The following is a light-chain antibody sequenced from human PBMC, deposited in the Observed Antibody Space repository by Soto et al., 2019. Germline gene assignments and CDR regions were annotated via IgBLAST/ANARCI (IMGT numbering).Light chain of an antibody. J-gene: IGLJ2*01. CDR2: LNNDGSH. Sequence: QSVLTQSPSASASLGASVKLTCTLSSGHSSNAIAWHQQQPEKGPRYLMKLNNDGSHTKGDGIPDRFSGSSSGAERYLTISSLQSEDEADYYCQTWGTDIVIFGGGTKVTVL. CDR3: QTWGTDIVI. CDR1: SGHSSNA. V-gene: IGLV4-69*01.